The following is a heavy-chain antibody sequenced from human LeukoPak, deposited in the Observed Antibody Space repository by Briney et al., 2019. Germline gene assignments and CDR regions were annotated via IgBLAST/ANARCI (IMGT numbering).Heavy chain of an antibody. CDR1: GFTFSSYS. CDR2: ISSSSSTI. Sequence: PGGSLRLSCAASGFTFSSYSMNWVRQAPGKGLEWASYISSSSSTIYYADSVKGRFTISRDNAKNSLYLQMNSLRAEDTAVYYCAKGTGSYGQDLYYWGQGTLVTVSS. J-gene: IGHJ4*02. D-gene: IGHD3/OR15-3a*01. CDR3: AKGTGSYGQDLYY. V-gene: IGHV3-48*01.